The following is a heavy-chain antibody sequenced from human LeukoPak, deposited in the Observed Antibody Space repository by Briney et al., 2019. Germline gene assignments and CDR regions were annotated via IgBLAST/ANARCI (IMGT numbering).Heavy chain of an antibody. Sequence: PSETLSLTCAVYGGSFSGYYWSWIRQPQGKGLEWIGEINHSGSTNYNPSLKSRVTISVDTSKNQFSLKLSSVTAADTAVYYCARGRGSSWYFPFDYWGQGTLVTVSS. D-gene: IGHD6-13*01. CDR1: GGSFSGYY. CDR3: ARGRGSSWYFPFDY. CDR2: INHSGST. V-gene: IGHV4-34*01. J-gene: IGHJ4*02.